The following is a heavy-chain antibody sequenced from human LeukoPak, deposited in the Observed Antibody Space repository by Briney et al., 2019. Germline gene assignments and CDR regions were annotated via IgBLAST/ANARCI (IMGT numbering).Heavy chain of an antibody. CDR2: IYYSGST. J-gene: IGHJ4*02. CDR1: GGSISSSSYY. CDR3: ARAGYSYGIISYFDS. D-gene: IGHD5-18*01. Sequence: SETLSLTCTVSGGSISSSSYYWGWIRQPPGKGLECIGTIYYSGSTYYNPSLKSRVTISVDTSKNQLSLKLSSVTAADTAIYYCARAGYSYGIISYFDSWGQGTLVTVSS. V-gene: IGHV4-39*01.